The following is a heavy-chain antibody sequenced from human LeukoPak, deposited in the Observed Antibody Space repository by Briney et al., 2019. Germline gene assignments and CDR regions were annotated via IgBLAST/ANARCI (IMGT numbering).Heavy chain of an antibody. CDR1: GLTFSNSW. D-gene: IGHD3-10*01. CDR3: ARVSGLGMNEYYQH. J-gene: IGHJ1*01. V-gene: IGHV3-74*01. CDR2: INNEGTTI. Sequence: PEGSLRLSCEASGLTFSNSWMHWVRQAPGKGLVWVSRINNEGTTISYADSVKGRFTISRDNAKNTLYLQMNSLRAEDTAVYYCARVSGLGMNEYYQHWGQGTLVTVAS.